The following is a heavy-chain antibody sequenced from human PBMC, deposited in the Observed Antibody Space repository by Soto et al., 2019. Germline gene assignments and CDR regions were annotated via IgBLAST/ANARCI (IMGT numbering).Heavy chain of an antibody. J-gene: IGHJ6*02. CDR2: IYYSWST. Sequence: PSDTLCLTCTVSGGSVSSGSYYWSWIRQPPWNGLEWICQIYYSWSTNYNPSLKSRVTISVDTSKNQFSLELTSVTAADTAVYYCARDFCGGDCSDDYYYYAMDVWGQGTTVTVSS. D-gene: IGHD2-21*02. CDR3: ARDFCGGDCSDDYYYYAMDV. CDR1: GGSVSSGSYY. V-gene: IGHV4-61*01.